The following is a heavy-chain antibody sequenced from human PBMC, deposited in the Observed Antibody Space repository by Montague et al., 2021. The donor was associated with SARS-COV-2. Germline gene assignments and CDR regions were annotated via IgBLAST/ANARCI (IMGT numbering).Heavy chain of an antibody. V-gene: IGHV4-59*01. CDR2: IYYTGTT. CDR3: ARREPLGADDAFDI. D-gene: IGHD1-26*01. CDR1: GDSITTYY. J-gene: IGHJ3*02. Sequence: SETLSLTCSVSGDSITTYYWSWIRQSPGRGLEWIGHIYYTGTTKYDPSLKSRVTISVDTSRRQFSLKLKSVTAADTAVYYCARREPLGADDAFDIWGQGTMVTVSS.